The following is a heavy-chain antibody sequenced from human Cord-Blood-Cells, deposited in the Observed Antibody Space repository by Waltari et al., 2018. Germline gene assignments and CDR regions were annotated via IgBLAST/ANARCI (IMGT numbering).Heavy chain of an antibody. J-gene: IGHJ6*02. CDR3: VRDCGGDCYGYYYYGMDV. Sequence: QVQLVQSGAEVKKPGASVKVSCKASGYTLTGYYMHWSRPDPGQGLEWMGRINPNSGGTNYAQKFQGRVTMTRDTSIRTAYMDLSRLRSDDTAGYYCVRDCGGDCYGYYYYGMDVWGQGTTVTVSS. D-gene: IGHD2-21*01. CDR2: INPNSGGT. V-gene: IGHV1-2*06. CDR1: GYTLTGYY.